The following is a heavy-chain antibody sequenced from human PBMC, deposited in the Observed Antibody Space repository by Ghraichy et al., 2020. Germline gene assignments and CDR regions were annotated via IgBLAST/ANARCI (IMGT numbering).Heavy chain of an antibody. J-gene: IGHJ4*02. CDR3: ARVAYDRFFDY. V-gene: IGHV4-61*01. CDR1: GGSVSSGSYY. D-gene: IGHD3-22*01. CDR2: IYYSGST. Sequence: SETLSLTCTVSGGSVSSGSYYWSWIRQPPGKGLEWIGYIYYSGSTNYNHSLKSRVTISVDTSKNQFSLKLSSVTAADTAVYYCARVAYDRFFDYWGQGTLVTVSS.